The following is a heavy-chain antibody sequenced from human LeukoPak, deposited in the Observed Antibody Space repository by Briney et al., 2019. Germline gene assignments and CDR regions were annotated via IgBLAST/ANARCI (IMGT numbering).Heavy chain of an antibody. D-gene: IGHD6-19*01. J-gene: IGHJ5*02. CDR2: INPNTGNP. Sequence: GASVKVSCKASGYTFTDYALSWVRQAPGQGLEWMGWINPNTGNPTYAQGFTGRFVFSLDTSVSTAYLQISSLKAEDTAVYYCARDWVAGTRANWFDPWGQGTLVTVSS. CDR1: GYTFTDYA. V-gene: IGHV7-4-1*02. CDR3: ARDWVAGTRANWFDP.